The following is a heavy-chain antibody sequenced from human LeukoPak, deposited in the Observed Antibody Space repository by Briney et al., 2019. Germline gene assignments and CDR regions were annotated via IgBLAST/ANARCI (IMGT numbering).Heavy chain of an antibody. D-gene: IGHD6-6*01. CDR2: IYYSGST. V-gene: IGHV4-39*01. CDR3: ARQDVIAARQLDY. J-gene: IGHJ4*02. CDR1: GGSISSSSYY. Sequence: SETLSLTCTVSGGSISSSSYYWGWLRQPPGKGLVWIGSIYYSGSTYYNPSLKSRVTISVDTSKNQFSLKLSSVTAADTAVYYCARQDVIAARQLDYWGQGTLVTVSS.